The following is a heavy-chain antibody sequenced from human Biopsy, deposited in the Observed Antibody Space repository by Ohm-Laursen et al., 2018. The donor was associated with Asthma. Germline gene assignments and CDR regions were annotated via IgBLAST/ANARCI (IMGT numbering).Heavy chain of an antibody. J-gene: IGHJ4*02. V-gene: IGHV3-33*05. Sequence: SLRLSCTASGFTFSSYGMDWVRQAPRKGPGRVALMSYDGSIKDYADSVKGRFTISRDNSMNTLYLHMNSLRVEDTAVYYCARGLDYSGRSGFDYWGQGTLVTVSS. CDR2: MSYDGSIK. D-gene: IGHD3-10*01. CDR1: GFTFSSYG. CDR3: ARGLDYSGRSGFDY.